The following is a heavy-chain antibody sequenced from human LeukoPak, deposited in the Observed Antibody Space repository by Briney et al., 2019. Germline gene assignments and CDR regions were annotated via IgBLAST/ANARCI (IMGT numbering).Heavy chain of an antibody. V-gene: IGHV1-8*02. CDR1: EYTFTNYD. D-gene: IGHD4-17*01. CDR3: ARVFGDYPHYYYGMDV. CDR2: MSPNSGNT. Sequence: ASVKVSCMASEYTFTNYDINWVRQATGQGLEWMGWMSPNSGNTGYAQKFQGRVTMTRNTSISTAYMELSSLRSEDTAVYYCARVFGDYPHYYYGMDVWGQGTTVTVSS. J-gene: IGHJ6*02.